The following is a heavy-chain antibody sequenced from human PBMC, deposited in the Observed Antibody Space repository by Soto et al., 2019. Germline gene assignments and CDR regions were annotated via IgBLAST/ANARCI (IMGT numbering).Heavy chain of an antibody. V-gene: IGHV3-30*18. D-gene: IGHD2-2*01. CDR3: AKSLVPAAIVAWFDP. J-gene: IGHJ5*02. CDR2: ISYDGSNK. Sequence: GGSLRLSCAASGFTFSSYGMHWVRQAPGKGLEWVAVISYDGSNKYYADSVKGRFTISRDNSKNTLYLQMNSLRAEDTAVYYCAKSLVPAAIVAWFDPWGQGTLVTVSS. CDR1: GFTFSSYG.